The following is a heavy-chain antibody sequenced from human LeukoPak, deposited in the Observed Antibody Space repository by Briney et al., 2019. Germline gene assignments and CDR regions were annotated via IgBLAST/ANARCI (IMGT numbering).Heavy chain of an antibody. Sequence: GGSLRLSCAASGFTFSSYWMSWVRQAPGKGLEWVSYISSSGSTIYYADSVKGRFTISRDNAKNSLYLQMNSLRAEDTAVYYCAREGGGITIFGVVMAPSFDYWGQGTLVTVSS. CDR3: AREGGGITIFGVVMAPSFDY. J-gene: IGHJ4*02. CDR2: ISSSGSTI. V-gene: IGHV3-48*04. CDR1: GFTFSSYW. D-gene: IGHD3-3*01.